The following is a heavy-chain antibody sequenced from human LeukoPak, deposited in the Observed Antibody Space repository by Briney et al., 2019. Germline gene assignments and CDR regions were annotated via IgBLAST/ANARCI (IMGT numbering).Heavy chain of an antibody. V-gene: IGHV3-7*01. CDR3: ARLADYDNSGYFDY. CDR2: IRQDGNEN. Sequence: GGSLRLSCAASGFTFSSYEMNWVRQAPGKGLEWVANIRQDGNENYYVASVRGRFTISRDNAKNSLYLQMNSLRGEDTAVYYCARLADYDNSGYFDYWGQGTLVTISS. J-gene: IGHJ4*02. CDR1: GFTFSSYE. D-gene: IGHD3-22*01.